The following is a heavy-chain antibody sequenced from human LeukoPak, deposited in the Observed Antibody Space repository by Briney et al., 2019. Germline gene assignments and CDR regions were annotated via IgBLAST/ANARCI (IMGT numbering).Heavy chain of an antibody. CDR2: INHSGST. D-gene: IGHD1-26*01. Sequence: SETLSLTCAVYGGSFSGYYWSWIRQPPGKGLEWIGEINHSGSTNYNPSLKSRVTISVDTSKNQFSLKLSSVTAADTAVYYCARLVGASWFDSWGQGTLVTVSS. CDR1: GGSFSGYY. J-gene: IGHJ5*01. V-gene: IGHV4-34*01. CDR3: ARLVGASWFDS.